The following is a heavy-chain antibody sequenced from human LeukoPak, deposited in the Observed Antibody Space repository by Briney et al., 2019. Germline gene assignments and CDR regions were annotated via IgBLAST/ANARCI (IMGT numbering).Heavy chain of an antibody. CDR2: INPSGGST. CDR3: ARVWGTTVTTWYFDY. D-gene: IGHD4-11*01. Sequence: WASVKVSCKASGYTFTSYYMHWVRQAPGQGLEWMGIINPSGGSTSYAQKFQGRVTMTRDMSTSTVYMELSSLRSEDTAVYYCARVWGTTVTTWYFDYWGQGTLVTVSS. V-gene: IGHV1-46*01. J-gene: IGHJ4*02. CDR1: GYTFTSYY.